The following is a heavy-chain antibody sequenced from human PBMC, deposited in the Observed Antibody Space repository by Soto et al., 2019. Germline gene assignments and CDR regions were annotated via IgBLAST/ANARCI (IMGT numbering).Heavy chain of an antibody. Sequence: QVQLVESGGGVVQPGRSLRLSCAASGFTFSSYGMHWVRQAPGKGLEWVAVISYDGSNKYYADSVKGRFTISRDNSKNTLYLQMNSLRGEDTAVYYCAKWLRLAAAGPLDYWGQGTLVTVSS. D-gene: IGHD5-12*01. CDR2: ISYDGSNK. CDR3: AKWLRLAAAGPLDY. V-gene: IGHV3-30*18. J-gene: IGHJ4*02. CDR1: GFTFSSYG.